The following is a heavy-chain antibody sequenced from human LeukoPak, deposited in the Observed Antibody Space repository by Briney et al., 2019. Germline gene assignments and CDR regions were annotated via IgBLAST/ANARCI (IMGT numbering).Heavy chain of an antibody. D-gene: IGHD3-10*01. CDR1: GGSFSGDF. CDR3: TKSDGYGLIRI. Sequence: PSETLSLTCAVYGGSFSGDFWSWIRQPPGKGLEWIGEINHSGSTNYNPSLKSRVTISLDTSKNQFSLKVISMTAADTAAYYCTKSDGYGLIRICGRGTMVTVSS. V-gene: IGHV4-34*03. J-gene: IGHJ3*02. CDR2: INHSGST.